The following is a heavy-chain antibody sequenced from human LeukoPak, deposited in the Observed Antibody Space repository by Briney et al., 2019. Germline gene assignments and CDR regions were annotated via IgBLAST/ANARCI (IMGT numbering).Heavy chain of an antibody. V-gene: IGHV3-15*07. J-gene: IGHJ4*01. D-gene: IGHD6-19*01. Sequence: GGSLRLSCVASGFSFTDAWMTWVRQSPGMGLEWVGRIKSNTNGGTSDYAAPVKGRFAISRDDSKNTLYLQMNSLKTEDTAMYYCTTHSVTVTGTHFWGQGALVTVSS. CDR2: IKSNTNGGTS. CDR3: TTHSVTVTGTHF. CDR1: GFSFTDAW.